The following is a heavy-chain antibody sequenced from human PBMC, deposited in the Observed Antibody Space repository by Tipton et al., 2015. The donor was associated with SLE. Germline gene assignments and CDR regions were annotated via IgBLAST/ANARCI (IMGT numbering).Heavy chain of an antibody. D-gene: IGHD6-13*01. J-gene: IGHJ4*02. CDR1: GGSISSSNYY. V-gene: IGHV4-39*07. Sequence: TLSLTCTVSGGSISSSNYYWGWIRQSPGKGLEWIGRIYYSGSNTYYNPSLKSRVTISVDASKNQFFLKLSSVTAADTALYYCASPDGSTSWLDWGQGKLATVSS. CDR2: IYYSGSNT. CDR3: ASPDGSTSWLD.